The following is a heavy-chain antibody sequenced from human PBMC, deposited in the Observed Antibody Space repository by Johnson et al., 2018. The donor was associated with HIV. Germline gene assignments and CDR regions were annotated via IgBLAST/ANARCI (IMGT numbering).Heavy chain of an antibody. V-gene: IGHV3-48*01. J-gene: IGHJ3*01. CDR2: ISSSGSTI. D-gene: IGHD4-23*01. CDR1: GFTVSSNY. CDR3: AIPYFFDSGNYR. Sequence: VQLVESGGGLVQSGGSLRLSCGASGFTVSSNYMNWVRQAPGKGLEWVSYISSSGSTIYYADSVKDRFTIFRDNSKNTLYLQMGSLRPEDMGIYYCAIPYFFDSGNYRWGQGTVVTVSS.